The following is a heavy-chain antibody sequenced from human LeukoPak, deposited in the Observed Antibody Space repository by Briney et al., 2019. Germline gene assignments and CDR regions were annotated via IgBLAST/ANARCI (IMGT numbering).Heavy chain of an antibody. J-gene: IGHJ4*02. CDR3: ARDRGYSGYDGLDFDY. D-gene: IGHD5-12*01. CDR2: ISAYNGNT. V-gene: IGHV1-18*01. CDR1: GYTFTSYG. Sequence: ASVKVSCKASGYTFTSYGISWVRQAPGQGLEWMGWISAYNGNTNYAQKLQGRVTMTTDTPTSTAYMELRSLRSDDTAVYYCARDRGYSGYDGLDFDYWGQGTLVTVSS.